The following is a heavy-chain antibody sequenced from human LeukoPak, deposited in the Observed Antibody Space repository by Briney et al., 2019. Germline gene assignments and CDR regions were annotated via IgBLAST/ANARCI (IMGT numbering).Heavy chain of an antibody. D-gene: IGHD6-6*01. Sequence: ASVKVSCKASGYTFTGYYMHWVRQAPGQGLEWMRRINPNSGGTNYAQKFQGRVTMTRDTSISTAYMELSRLRSDDTAVYYCATSVYSSSSEYYFDYWRPGTLVTVSS. CDR3: ATSVYSSSSEYYFDY. CDR1: GYTFTGYY. V-gene: IGHV1-2*06. CDR2: INPNSGGT. J-gene: IGHJ4*02.